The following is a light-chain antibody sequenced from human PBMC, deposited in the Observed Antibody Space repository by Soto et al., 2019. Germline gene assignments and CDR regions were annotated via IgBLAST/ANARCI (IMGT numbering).Light chain of an antibody. Sequence: QSALTQPASVSGSPGQSITISCTGTSSDVGGYDYVSWYQHFPGKAPKLIIYEVSNRPSGVSNRFSGSKSGITASLTISGLQAEDEADYYCSSYTSSITVDVVFGGGTKVTVL. V-gene: IGLV2-14*01. CDR2: EVS. CDR3: SSYTSSITVDVV. CDR1: SSDVGGYDY. J-gene: IGLJ2*01.